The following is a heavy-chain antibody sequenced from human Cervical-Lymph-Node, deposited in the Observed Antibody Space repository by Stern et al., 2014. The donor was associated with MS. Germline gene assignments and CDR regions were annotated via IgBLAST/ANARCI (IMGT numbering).Heavy chain of an antibody. CDR2: IYYSGAT. CDR3: GRAGLDDTFDV. V-gene: IGHV4-39*01. D-gene: IGHD3/OR15-3a*01. Sequence: QLVESGPGLVKPSETLSLTCSISGGSVSSNRYYWGWIRQPPGKGLEWIGIIYYSGATFYNPSLKSRVSISMDTSKNQFSLSLSFVTAADTAVYYCGRAGLDDTFDVWGQGTMVTVSS. CDR1: GGSVSSNRYY. J-gene: IGHJ3*01.